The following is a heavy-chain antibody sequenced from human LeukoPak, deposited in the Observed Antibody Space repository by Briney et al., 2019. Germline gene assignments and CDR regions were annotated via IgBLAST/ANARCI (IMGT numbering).Heavy chain of an antibody. J-gene: IGHJ4*02. CDR1: GGSISSGGYS. CDR3: ASLLNSSGFDY. CDR2: IYHSGST. V-gene: IGHV4-30-2*02. D-gene: IGHD6-19*01. Sequence: SETLSLTCAVSGGSISSGGYSWSWIRQPPGKGLEWIGYIYHSGSTYYNPSLKSRVTISVDRSKNQFSLKLSSVTAADTAVYYCASLLNSSGFDYWGQGTLVTVSS.